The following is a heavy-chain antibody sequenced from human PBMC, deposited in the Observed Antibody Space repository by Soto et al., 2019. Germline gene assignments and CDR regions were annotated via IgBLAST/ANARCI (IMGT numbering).Heavy chain of an antibody. D-gene: IGHD1-26*01. CDR2: IYYSGST. CDR3: ARMSGSYPWYFDY. Sequence: SETLSLTCTVSGGSISSGGYYWSWIRQHPGKGLEWIGYIYYSGSTNYNPSLKSRVTISVDTSKNQFSLKLSSVTAADTAVYYCARMSGSYPWYFDYWGQGTLVTVSS. CDR1: GGSISSGGYY. V-gene: IGHV4-61*08. J-gene: IGHJ4*02.